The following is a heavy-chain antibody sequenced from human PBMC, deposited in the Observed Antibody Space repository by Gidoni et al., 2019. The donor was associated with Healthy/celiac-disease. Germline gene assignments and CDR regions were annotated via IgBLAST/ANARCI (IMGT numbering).Heavy chain of an antibody. D-gene: IGHD3-10*01. CDR1: GFTFSDYY. Sequence: QVQLVESGGGSSKPVGSLRPSCAAPGFTFSDYYMSWIRQAPGKGLEWVSYISSSSSYTNYADSVKGRFTISRDNAKNSLYLQMNSLRAEDTAVYYCARDQPGSQKRGFDYWGQGTLVTVSS. J-gene: IGHJ4*02. CDR3: ARDQPGSQKRGFDY. CDR2: ISSSSSYT. V-gene: IGHV3-11*06.